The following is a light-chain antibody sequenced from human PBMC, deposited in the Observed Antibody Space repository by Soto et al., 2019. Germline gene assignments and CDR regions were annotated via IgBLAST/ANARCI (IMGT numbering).Light chain of an antibody. CDR3: SSYGASSTL. V-gene: IGLV2-14*03. Sequence: QSALTQPASVSGSPGQAITISCTGSSSDIGGFNNVSWYQQHPGKAPQLLIYDVSYRPSGISDRFSGSKSGNTASLTISGLQPEDEADYYCSSYGASSTLFGGGTKVTVL. J-gene: IGLJ2*01. CDR1: SSDIGGFNN. CDR2: DVS.